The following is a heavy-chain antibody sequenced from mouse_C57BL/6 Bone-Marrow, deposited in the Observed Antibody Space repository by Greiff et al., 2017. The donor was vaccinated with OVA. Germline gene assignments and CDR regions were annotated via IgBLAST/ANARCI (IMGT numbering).Heavy chain of an antibody. CDR2: IDPENGDT. CDR3: TTGEDLYYFDY. Sequence: VQLQPSGAELVRPGASVKLSCTASGFNIKDDYMPWVKQRPEQGLEWIGWIDPENGDTEYASKFQGKATITADTSSNTAYLQLSSLTSEDTAVYYCTTGEDLYYFDYWGQGTTLTVSS. V-gene: IGHV14-4*01. J-gene: IGHJ2*01. CDR1: GFNIKDDY.